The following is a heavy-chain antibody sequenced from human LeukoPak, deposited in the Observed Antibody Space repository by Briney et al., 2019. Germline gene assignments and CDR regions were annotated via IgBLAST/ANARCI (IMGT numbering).Heavy chain of an antibody. Sequence: SETLSLTCAVYGVSFSGYYWSWIRQPPGKGLEWIGEINHSGSTNYNPSLKSRVTMSVDTSKNQFSLKLSSVTAADTAVYYCARAPAYYYDSSGYYYGASYYYYYMDVWGKGTTVTVSS. J-gene: IGHJ6*03. CDR2: INHSGST. V-gene: IGHV4-34*01. D-gene: IGHD3-22*01. CDR1: GVSFSGYY. CDR3: ARAPAYYYDSSGYYYGASYYYYYMDV.